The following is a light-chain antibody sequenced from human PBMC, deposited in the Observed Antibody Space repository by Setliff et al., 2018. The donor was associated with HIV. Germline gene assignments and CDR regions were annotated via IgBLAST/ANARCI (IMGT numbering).Light chain of an antibody. CDR2: EDN. V-gene: IGLV1-51*02. Sequence: QSVLTQPPSVSAAPGQKVTISCSGSSSNIGNNYVSWYQQVPGTAPKLLIFEDNKRPSGIPDRFSVSKSGTSTTLGITGLQTGDEADYYCETFYSSLRAPVFGGGTKSPS. CDR1: SSNIGNNY. CDR3: ETFYSSLRAPV. J-gene: IGLJ3*02.